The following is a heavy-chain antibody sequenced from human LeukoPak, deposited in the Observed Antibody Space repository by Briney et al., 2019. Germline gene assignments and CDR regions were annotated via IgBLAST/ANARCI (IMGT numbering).Heavy chain of an antibody. J-gene: IGHJ5*02. CDR2: INHSGST. CDR3: ARFTIFGVVTKRYNWFDP. D-gene: IGHD3-3*01. CDR1: GGSFSGYY. Sequence: SETLSLTCAVYGGSFSGYYRGWIRQPPGKGLEWIGEINHSGSTNYNPSLKSRVTISVDTSKNQFSLKLSSVTAADTAVYYCARFTIFGVVTKRYNWFDPWGQGTLVTVSS. V-gene: IGHV4-34*01.